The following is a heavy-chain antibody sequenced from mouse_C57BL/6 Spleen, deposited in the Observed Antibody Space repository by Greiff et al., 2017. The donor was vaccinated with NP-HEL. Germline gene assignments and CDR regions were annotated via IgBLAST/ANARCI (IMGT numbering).Heavy chain of an antibody. D-gene: IGHD2-5*01. CDR2: INYDGSST. V-gene: IGHV5-16*01. Sequence: DVKLVESEGGLVQPGSSMKLSCTASGFTFSDYYMAWVRQVPEKGLEWVANINYDGSSTYYLDSLKSRFIISRDNAKNILYLQMSSLKSEDTATDYCARASYSNYGGFAYWGQGTLVTVSA. CDR1: GFTFSDYY. CDR3: ARASYSNYGGFAY. J-gene: IGHJ3*01.